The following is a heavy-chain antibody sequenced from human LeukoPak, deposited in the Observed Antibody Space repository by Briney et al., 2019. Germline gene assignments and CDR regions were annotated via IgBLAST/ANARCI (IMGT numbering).Heavy chain of an antibody. Sequence: GGSLRLSCAASGYTFSSYAMHWVRQAPGKGLEWVAVISYDGSNKYYADSVKGRFTISRDNAKNSLYLQMNSLRAEDTAVYYCARDSGYYDTPDAFDIWGQGTMVTVSS. CDR2: ISYDGSNK. V-gene: IGHV3-30-3*01. CDR3: ARDSGYYDTPDAFDI. D-gene: IGHD3-22*01. J-gene: IGHJ3*02. CDR1: GYTFSSYA.